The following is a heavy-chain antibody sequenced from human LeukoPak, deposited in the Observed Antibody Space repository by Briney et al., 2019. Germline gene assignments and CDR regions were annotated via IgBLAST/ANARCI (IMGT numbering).Heavy chain of an antibody. CDR3: ARYGGNAFDV. J-gene: IGHJ3*01. CDR2: ITSSSSTI. CDR1: GFTFSSYN. Sequence: GGSLRLSCAASGFTFSSYNMNWVRQAPGKGLEWVSYITSSSSTIYYADSVKGRFTISRDNAKNSLYLQMNSLRAEDTALYYCARYGGNAFDVWGQGTMVTVSS. D-gene: IGHD4/OR15-4a*01. V-gene: IGHV3-48*04.